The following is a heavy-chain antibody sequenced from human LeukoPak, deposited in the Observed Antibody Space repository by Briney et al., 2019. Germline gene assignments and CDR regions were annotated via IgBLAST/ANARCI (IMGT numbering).Heavy chain of an antibody. CDR2: IYPADSDP. V-gene: IGHV5-51*01. J-gene: IGHJ6*02. CDR1: GYSFTSYW. Sequence: GESLEISFKGSGYSFTSYWIGWVRQMPGKGLGGTGIIYPADSDPRYSASSQGQVTISADKSTSTAYLQWSSLKASDTAMYYCARGYKDYYYYGMDVWGQGTTVTVSS. D-gene: IGHD5-18*01. CDR3: ARGYKDYYYYGMDV.